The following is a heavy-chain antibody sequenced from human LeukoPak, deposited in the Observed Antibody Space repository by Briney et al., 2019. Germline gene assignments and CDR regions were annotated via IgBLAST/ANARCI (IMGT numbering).Heavy chain of an antibody. V-gene: IGHV1-69*01. CDR2: VIPIFGTA. D-gene: IGHD4-17*01. Sequence: SVKVSCKASGGTFSSYAISWVRQAPGQGLEWMGGVIPIFGTANYAQKFQGRVTITADESTSTAYMELSSLRSEDTAVYYCARDPLYGDYEYYYYYGMDVWGQGTTVTVSS. CDR1: GGTFSSYA. J-gene: IGHJ6*02. CDR3: ARDPLYGDYEYYYYYGMDV.